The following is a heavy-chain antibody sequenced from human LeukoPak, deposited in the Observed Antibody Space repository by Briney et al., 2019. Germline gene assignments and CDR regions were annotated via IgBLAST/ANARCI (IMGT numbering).Heavy chain of an antibody. D-gene: IGHD2-15*01. CDR3: ARGPVVVAATGLDY. V-gene: IGHV4-34*01. J-gene: IGHJ4*02. CDR2: INHSGST. Sequence: PSETLSLTCAVYGGSFSGYYWSWIRQPPGKGLEWIGEINHSGSTNYNPSLKSRVTISVDTSKNQFSLKLSSVTAADTAVYYCARGPVVVAATGLDYWGQGTLVTVSP. CDR1: GGSFSGYY.